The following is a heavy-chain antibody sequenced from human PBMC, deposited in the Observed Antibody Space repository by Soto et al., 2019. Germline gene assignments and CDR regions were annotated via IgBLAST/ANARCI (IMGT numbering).Heavy chain of an antibody. CDR1: GLTFAKVW. Sequence: GVLRLSCEVSGLTFAKVWMSWIRQAPGKGLEWVGRIKSQIDGGRIDYAAPVKDRFTISRDDSKNTLYLQMNSLKTEDTAVYYCTTSVTGTPRAIDYWGQGNLVTVSS. J-gene: IGHJ4*02. CDR3: TTSVTGTPRAIDY. D-gene: IGHD1-7*01. V-gene: IGHV3-15*01. CDR2: IKSQIDGGRI.